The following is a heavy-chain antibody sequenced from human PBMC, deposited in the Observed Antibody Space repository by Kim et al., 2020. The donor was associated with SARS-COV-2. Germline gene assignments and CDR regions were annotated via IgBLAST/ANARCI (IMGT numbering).Heavy chain of an antibody. V-gene: IGHV4-31*02. CDR3: ARYCGGDCASLDY. J-gene: IGHJ4*02. Sequence: YNPTLSSGVTISVDTTKNQFSLKLSSVTSAHTAVYYCARYCGGDCASLDYWGQGTLVTVSS. D-gene: IGHD2-21*02.